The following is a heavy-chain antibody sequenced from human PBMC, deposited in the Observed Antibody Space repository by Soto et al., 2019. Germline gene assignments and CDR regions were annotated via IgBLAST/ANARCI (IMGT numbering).Heavy chain of an antibody. D-gene: IGHD3-10*01. CDR3: ARVWFGEYMDYYYGMDV. CDR1: GGSISSSNW. Sequence: KSSETLSLTCAVSGGSISSSNWWSWVRQPPGKGLEWIGEIYHSGSTNYNPSLKSRVTISVDKSKNQFSLKLSSVTATDTAVYYCARVWFGEYMDYYYGMDVWGQGTTVTVSS. V-gene: IGHV4-4*02. CDR2: IYHSGST. J-gene: IGHJ6*02.